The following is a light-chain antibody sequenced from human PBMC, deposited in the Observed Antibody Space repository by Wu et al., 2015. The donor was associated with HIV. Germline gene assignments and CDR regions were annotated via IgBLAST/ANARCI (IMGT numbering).Light chain of an antibody. J-gene: IGKJ2*01. CDR1: QDVLYDY. CDR2: GAS. Sequence: EIVLTQSPGTLSLSPGERATLSCRASQDVLYDYFAWYQQRPGQAPRLLLYGASNRATGVPQRFSGSGSGTYFTLTINRLEPEDFAVYYCQQYVDSPVTFGQGPKWR. CDR3: QQYVDSPVT. V-gene: IGKV3-20*01.